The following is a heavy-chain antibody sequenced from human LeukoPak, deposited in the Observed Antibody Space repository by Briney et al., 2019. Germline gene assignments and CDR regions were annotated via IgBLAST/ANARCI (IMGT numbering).Heavy chain of an antibody. J-gene: IGHJ4*02. CDR3: ARQSPSGYGS. CDR1: GGSFSGYY. D-gene: IGHD3-22*01. V-gene: IGHV4-34*01. Sequence: PSETLSLTCAVYGGSFSGYYWSWIPHPPGKGLEWSGEINHSGSTNYNPSLKSRVTISVDTSKHQFSLKLSSVTAADTAVYYCARQSPSGYGSWGQGTLVTVAS. CDR2: INHSGST.